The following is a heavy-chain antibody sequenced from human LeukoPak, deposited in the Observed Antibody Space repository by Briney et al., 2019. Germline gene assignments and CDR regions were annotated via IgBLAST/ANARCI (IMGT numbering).Heavy chain of an antibody. V-gene: IGHV3-9*01. J-gene: IGHJ4*02. CDR2: ISWNSGSI. Sequence: SLILSCAASGFTFDDYAMHWVRQAPGKGLEWVSGISWNSGSIGYADSVKGRFTISRDNAKNSLYLQMNSLRAEDTALYYCAKAAIFGVAIDYWGQGTLVTVSS. D-gene: IGHD3-3*01. CDR1: GFTFDDYA. CDR3: AKAAIFGVAIDY.